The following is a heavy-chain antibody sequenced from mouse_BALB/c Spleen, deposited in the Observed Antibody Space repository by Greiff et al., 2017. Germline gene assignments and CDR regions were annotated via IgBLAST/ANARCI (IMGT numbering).Heavy chain of an antibody. Sequence: VKLQESGAELAKPGASVKMSCKASGYTFTSYWMHWVKQRPGQGLEWIGYINPSTGYTEYNQKFKDKATLTADKSSSTAYMQLSSLTSEDSAVYYCARSRGDYPSFAYWGQGTLVTVSA. D-gene: IGHD2-13*01. CDR2: INPSTGYT. CDR3: ARSRGDYPSFAY. CDR1: GYTFTSYW. V-gene: IGHV1-7*01. J-gene: IGHJ3*01.